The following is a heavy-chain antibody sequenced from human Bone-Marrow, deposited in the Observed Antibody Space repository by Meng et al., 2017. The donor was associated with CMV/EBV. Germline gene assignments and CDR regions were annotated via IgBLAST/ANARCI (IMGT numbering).Heavy chain of an antibody. D-gene: IGHD3-3*02. J-gene: IGHJ5*02. CDR1: GGSISSSSYY. Sequence: SETLSLTCTVSGGSISSSSYYWGWIRQPPGKGLEWIGSIYYSGSTYYNPSLKSRVTISVDTSKNQFSLKLSSVTAADTAVYYCASLASYNWFDPWGQGTRVTVSS. CDR3: ASLASYNWFDP. CDR2: IYYSGST. V-gene: IGHV4-39*01.